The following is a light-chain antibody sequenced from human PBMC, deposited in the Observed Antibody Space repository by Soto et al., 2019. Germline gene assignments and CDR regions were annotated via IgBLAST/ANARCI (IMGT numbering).Light chain of an antibody. V-gene: IGKV1-5*03. CDR3: QQYYSFPRT. CDR1: QDISSY. CDR2: KAS. J-gene: IGKJ1*01. Sequence: DIQMTQSPSSLSASVGDRATITCQASQDISSYLAWYQQKPGKAPKLLIYKASSLESGVPSRFSGSGSGTEFTLTISSLQPDDFATYSCQQYYSFPRTFGHGTKVDIK.